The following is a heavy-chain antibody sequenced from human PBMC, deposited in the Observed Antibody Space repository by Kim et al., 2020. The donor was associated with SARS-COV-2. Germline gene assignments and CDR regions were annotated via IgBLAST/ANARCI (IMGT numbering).Heavy chain of an antibody. V-gene: IGHV1-18*01. CDR3: VRPADMTTQGHNHGYWYFDL. CDR2: ISAYNGNT. D-gene: IGHD4-4*01. CDR1: GYTFTSYG. Sequence: ASVKVSCKASGYTFTSYGISWVRQAHGQGIEWMGWISAYNGNTNYAQKLQGRVTMTTDTSTSTAYMELRSLRSDDTAVYYCVRPADMTTQGHNHGYWYFDLWGRGTLVTVSS. J-gene: IGHJ2*01.